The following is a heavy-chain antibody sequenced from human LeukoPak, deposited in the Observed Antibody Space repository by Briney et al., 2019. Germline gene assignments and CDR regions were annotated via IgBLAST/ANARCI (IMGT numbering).Heavy chain of an antibody. D-gene: IGHD3-10*01. V-gene: IGHV3-21*01. J-gene: IGHJ4*02. CDR2: ISSSSSSI. CDR1: RFTFSAYY. Sequence: PGGSLRLSCAASRFTFSAYYINWVRQAPGKGLEWVSSISSSSSSIYYADSVKGRFTISRDNAKNSLHLQMNSLRAEDTAVYYCARDAYYASGFDYWGQGTLITVSS. CDR3: ARDAYYASGFDY.